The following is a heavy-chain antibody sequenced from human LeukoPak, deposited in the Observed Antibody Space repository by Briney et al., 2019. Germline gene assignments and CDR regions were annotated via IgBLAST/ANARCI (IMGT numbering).Heavy chain of an antibody. CDR3: ARESGLRWYFDY. J-gene: IGHJ4*02. CDR2: IYYRGST. V-gene: IGHV4-59*01. Sequence: SETLSLTCTVSGGSISSYYWSWIRQPPGKGLEWIGYIYYRGSTNYNPSLKSRVTISVDTSKNQFSLKLSSVTAADTAVYYCARESGLRWYFDYWGQGTLVTVSS. D-gene: IGHD4-23*01. CDR1: GGSISSYY.